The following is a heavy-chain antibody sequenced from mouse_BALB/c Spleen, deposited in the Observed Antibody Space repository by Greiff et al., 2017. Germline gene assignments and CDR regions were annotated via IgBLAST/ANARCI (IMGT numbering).Heavy chain of an antibody. J-gene: IGHJ4*01. CDR2: INPSTGYT. D-gene: IGHD2-1*01. CDR1: GYTFTSYW. CDR3: AREGGNYLYYAMDY. Sequence: QVQLQQPGAELVKPGASVKLSCKASGYTFTSYWMHWVKQRPGQGLEWIGYINPSTGYTEYNQKFKDKATLTADKSSSTAYMQLSSLTSEDSAVYYCAREGGNYLYYAMDYWGQGTSVTVSS. V-gene: IGHV1-7*01.